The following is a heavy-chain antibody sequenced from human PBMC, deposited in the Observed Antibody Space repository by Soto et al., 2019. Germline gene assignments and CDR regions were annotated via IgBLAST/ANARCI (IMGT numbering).Heavy chain of an antibody. D-gene: IGHD3-22*01. Sequence: GGSLRLSCAAAGFTFSTHAMSWVRQAPGKGLEWVSAISGSGGSTYYADSVKGRFTISRDNSKNTVCLQMNSLRAEDTAVYYCAKESRGGPFLSDSSGYFIDYWGQGTLVTVSS. CDR3: AKESRGGPFLSDSSGYFIDY. J-gene: IGHJ4*02. V-gene: IGHV3-23*01. CDR1: GFTFSTHA. CDR2: ISGSGGST.